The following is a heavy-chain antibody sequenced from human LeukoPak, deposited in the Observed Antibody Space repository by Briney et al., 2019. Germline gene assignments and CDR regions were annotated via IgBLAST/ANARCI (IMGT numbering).Heavy chain of an antibody. D-gene: IGHD2-8*01. Sequence: ASVKVSCKASGYTFTGYYMHWVRQAPGQGLEWMGRINPNSGGTNYAQKFQGRVTMTRDTSISTAYMELSRLRSDDTAVYYCARDCTNGVCYGSIDYWGQGILVTVSS. CDR2: INPNSGGT. J-gene: IGHJ4*02. CDR1: GYTFTGYY. CDR3: ARDCTNGVCYGSIDY. V-gene: IGHV1-2*06.